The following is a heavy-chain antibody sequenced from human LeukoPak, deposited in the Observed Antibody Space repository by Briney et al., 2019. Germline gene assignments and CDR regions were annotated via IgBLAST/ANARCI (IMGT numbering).Heavy chain of an antibody. CDR1: GGSFSGYY. D-gene: IGHD3-22*01. V-gene: IGHV4-34*01. CDR2: INHSGST. Sequence: KASETLSLTCAVYGGSFSGYYWSWIRQPPGKGLEWIGEINHSGSTNYNPSLKSRVTISVDTSKNQFSLKLSSVTAADTAVYYCARGYYDSSGAADYWGQGTLVTVSS. J-gene: IGHJ4*02. CDR3: ARGYYDSSGAADY.